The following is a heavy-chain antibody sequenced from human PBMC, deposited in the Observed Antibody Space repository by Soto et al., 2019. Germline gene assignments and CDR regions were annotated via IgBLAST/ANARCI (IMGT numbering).Heavy chain of an antibody. Sequence: GGALRVSWAASGFILSRDAMSLVRPAPGEGLEWVSAISGSGGSTYYADSVKGRFTISRDNSKNTLYLQMNSLRAEDTAVYYCAKDQSYDILTGYYPRYYYGMDVWGQGTTVTVSS. V-gene: IGHV3-23*01. J-gene: IGHJ6*02. CDR1: GFILSRDA. CDR2: ISGSGGST. D-gene: IGHD3-9*01. CDR3: AKDQSYDILTGYYPRYYYGMDV.